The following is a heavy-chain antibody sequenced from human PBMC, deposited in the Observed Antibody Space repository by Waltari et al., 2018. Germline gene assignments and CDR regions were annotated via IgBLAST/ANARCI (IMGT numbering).Heavy chain of an antibody. J-gene: IGHJ6*03. CDR3: ARGGGRGGSFSFHMDV. Sequence: QVQLVQSGAEVKKPGSSVKVSCKASGGTFGSYAISWVRQAPGQGLEWMGGIITMFGRQNSPQNFQDRVKITADESTGIAYMELSGLRFDDTAVYFCARGGGRGGSFSFHMDVWGKGTTVTISS. V-gene: IGHV1-69*12. CDR1: GGTFGSYA. D-gene: IGHD3-10*01. CDR2: IITMFGRQ.